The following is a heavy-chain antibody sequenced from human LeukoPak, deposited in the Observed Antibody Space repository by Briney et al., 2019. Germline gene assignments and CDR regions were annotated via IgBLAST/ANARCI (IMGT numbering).Heavy chain of an antibody. CDR2: IGTAGDT. Sequence: GGSLRLSCAASGFTFSSYDMHWVRQATGKGLEWVSAIGTAGDTYYPGSVKGRFTISRENAKNSLYLQMNSLRAGDTAVYYCARSQGYCSGGSRYLFDYRGQGTLVTVSS. D-gene: IGHD2-15*01. J-gene: IGHJ4*02. V-gene: IGHV3-13*01. CDR1: GFTFSSYD. CDR3: ARSQGYCSGGSRYLFDY.